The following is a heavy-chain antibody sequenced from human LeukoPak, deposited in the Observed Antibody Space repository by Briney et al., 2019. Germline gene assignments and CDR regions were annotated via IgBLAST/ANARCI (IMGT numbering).Heavy chain of an antibody. J-gene: IGHJ4*02. CDR2: TSWNSGNI. Sequence: GGSLRLSCAASGFTFDDYAMHWVRQAPGKGLEWVSGTSWNSGNIGYADSVKGRFTISRDNAKNSLYLQMNSLRAEDMALYYCAKAVGYTSSSGGYFDYWGQGILVTVSS. CDR3: AKAVGYTSSSGGYFDY. D-gene: IGHD6-6*01. CDR1: GFTFDDYA. V-gene: IGHV3-9*03.